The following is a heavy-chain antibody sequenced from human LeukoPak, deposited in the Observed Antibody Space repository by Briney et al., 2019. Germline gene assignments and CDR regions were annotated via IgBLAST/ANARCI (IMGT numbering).Heavy chain of an antibody. D-gene: IGHD2-2*01. J-gene: IGHJ6*03. CDR1: GFTFSSYS. CDR2: ISSSSSTI. V-gene: IGHV3-48*01. CDR3: ARDSGRSSTRRSSVYYYYMDV. Sequence: PGGSLRLSCAASGFTFSSYSMNWVRQPPGKGLEWVAYISSSSSTIYYADSVKGRFTISRDNAKNSLYLQMNSLRAEDTAVYYCARDSGRSSTRRSSVYYYYMDVWGKGTTVTVSS.